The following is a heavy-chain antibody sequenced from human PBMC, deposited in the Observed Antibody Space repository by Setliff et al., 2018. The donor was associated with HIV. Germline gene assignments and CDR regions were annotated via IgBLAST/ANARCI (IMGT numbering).Heavy chain of an antibody. CDR2: IYYSGIT. CDR3: ARGVLITKRVTQTGGYYYYTDV. V-gene: IGHV4-59*04. Sequence: SETLSLTCTVSDGSVSSDYWTWIRQTPGKGLEWIGYIYYSGITYYNPSLKSRVTISTGTSNDQFSLTLSSVTAADTAVYYCARGVLITKRVTQTGGYYYYTDVWGKGTTVTVSS. J-gene: IGHJ6*03. CDR1: DGSVSSDY. D-gene: IGHD2-21*02.